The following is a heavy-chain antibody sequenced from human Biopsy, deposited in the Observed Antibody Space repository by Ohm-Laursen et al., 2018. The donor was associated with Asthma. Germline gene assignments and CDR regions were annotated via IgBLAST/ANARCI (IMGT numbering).Heavy chain of an antibody. CDR2: IHYSGST. V-gene: IGHV4-30-4*01. CDR1: GASIKTDDHY. D-gene: IGHD6-19*01. Sequence: SQTLSLTWTVSGASIKTDDHYWSWLRQPPGKGLKWFGFIHYSGSTSYNPSLKGGVTISVDTSKNQFSLKLSSVTAEDTAVYYCARASVAASSNWFDPWGQGTLVTVSS. CDR3: ARASVAASSNWFDP. J-gene: IGHJ5*02.